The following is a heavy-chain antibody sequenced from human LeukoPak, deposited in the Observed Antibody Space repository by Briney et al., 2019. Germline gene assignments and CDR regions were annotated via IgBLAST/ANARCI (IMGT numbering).Heavy chain of an antibody. CDR2: MWYDGGNE. CDR3: ARAGGYSFGPGGY. D-gene: IGHD5-18*01. Sequence: GGSLRLPCAASGFTFSNYAMHWVRQAPGKGLEWVAVMWYDGGNEYYTDSVKGRFTISRDNSKNTLYLQMNSLRAEDTAVYYCARAGGYSFGPGGYWGQGTLVTVSS. J-gene: IGHJ4*02. CDR1: GFTFSNYA. V-gene: IGHV3-33*01.